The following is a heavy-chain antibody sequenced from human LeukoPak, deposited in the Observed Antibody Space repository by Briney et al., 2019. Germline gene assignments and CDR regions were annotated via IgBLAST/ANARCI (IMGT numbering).Heavy chain of an antibody. Sequence: GASVKVSCKASGYTFTGYYMHWVRQAPGQGLEWMRWINPNSGGTNYAQKFQGRVTMTRDTSISTAYMELSRLRSDDTVVYYCASLPLYYYDSSGYFLYWGQGTLVTVSS. J-gene: IGHJ4*02. CDR1: GYTFTGYY. CDR3: ASLPLYYYDSSGYFLY. CDR2: INPNSGGT. V-gene: IGHV1-2*02. D-gene: IGHD3-22*01.